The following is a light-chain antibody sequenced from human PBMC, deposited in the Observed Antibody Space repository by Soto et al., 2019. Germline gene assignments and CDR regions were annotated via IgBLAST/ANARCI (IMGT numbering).Light chain of an antibody. V-gene: IGLV2-14*01. CDR1: SSDVGGYNY. CDR3: SSYTSSSTLE. CDR2: EVS. Sequence: QSALTQPASVSGSPGQSITISCTGTSSDVGGYNYVSWYQQHPGKAPKLMIYEVSNRLSGVSNRFSGSKSGNTASLTISGLQAEDEADYYCSSYTSSSTLEFGGGTKLTGL. J-gene: IGLJ3*02.